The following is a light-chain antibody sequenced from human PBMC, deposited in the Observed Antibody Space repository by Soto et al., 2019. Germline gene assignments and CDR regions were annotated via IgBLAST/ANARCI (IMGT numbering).Light chain of an antibody. CDR2: RNN. CDR1: SSNIGNNY. V-gene: IGLV1-47*01. Sequence: QSVLTQPPSASGTPGQRVTISCSGSSSNIGNNYVSWYQQLPGTAPKLLFYRNNQRPSGVPDRFSGSKSGTSASLAISGLRSEDEADYYCAAWDGSLSGVVFGGGTKVTVL. J-gene: IGLJ2*01. CDR3: AAWDGSLSGVV.